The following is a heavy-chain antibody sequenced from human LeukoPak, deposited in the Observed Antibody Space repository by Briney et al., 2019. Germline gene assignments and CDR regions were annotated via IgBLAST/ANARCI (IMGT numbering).Heavy chain of an antibody. Sequence: SETLSLTCTVSGGSISSGGYYWSWIRQRPGKGLELIGYIYYSGSTHYNPSLESRVTISVDTSKNQFSLRLRSVTAADTAVYYCAKYAWGWLDIWGQGTMVTVSS. CDR2: IYYSGST. J-gene: IGHJ3*02. CDR1: GGSISSGGYY. CDR3: AKYAWGWLDI. D-gene: IGHD6-19*01. V-gene: IGHV4-61*08.